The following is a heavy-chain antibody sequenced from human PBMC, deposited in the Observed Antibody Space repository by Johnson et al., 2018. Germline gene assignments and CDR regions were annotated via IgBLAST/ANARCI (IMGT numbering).Heavy chain of an antibody. D-gene: IGHD5-12*01. J-gene: IGHJ6*02. Sequence: QVQLVESGGGLVRPGTSLRLSCVASGFSFSNYGMHWVRQAPGKGLEWVAVISYDGSNKYYADSVKGRFTISRDNSKNIIFLEMNSLRAEDTAVYYWAKDSTGIYLHYYGLDDWGQGTTVIVSS. V-gene: IGHV3-30*18. CDR3: AKDSTGIYLHYYGLDD. CDR1: GFSFSNYG. CDR2: ISYDGSNK.